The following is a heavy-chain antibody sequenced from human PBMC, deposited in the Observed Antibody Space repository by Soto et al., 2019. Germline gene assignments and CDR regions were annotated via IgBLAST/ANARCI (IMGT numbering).Heavy chain of an antibody. D-gene: IGHD5-12*01. CDR3: ARARPTTSSADL. CDR1: GFTFTDHS. J-gene: IGHJ3*01. CDR2: INDISNAI. Sequence: EVQLVESGGGLVQPGGSLRLSCTASGFTFTDHSMNWVRHAPGKGLEWLSYINDISNAIHYADSVKGRFAMSRDNAQKSVFLQMNSLRVEDTGVYYCARARPTTSSADLWGQGKVVTVSS. V-gene: IGHV3-48*04.